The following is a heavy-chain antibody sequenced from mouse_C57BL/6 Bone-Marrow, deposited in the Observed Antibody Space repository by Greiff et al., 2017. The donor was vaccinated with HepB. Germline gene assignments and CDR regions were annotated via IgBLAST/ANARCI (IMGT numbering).Heavy chain of an antibody. CDR3: ASGYPHWYFDV. CDR1: GFSINSDCY. V-gene: IGHV3-3*01. Sequence: VQLQQSGPSLVRPSPTLSLTCTVTGFSINSDCYWIWIRQFPGNKLEYIGYTFYSGITYYNPSLESRTYITRDTSKNQFSLKLSSVTTEDTATYYCASGYPHWYFDVWGTGTTVTVSS. CDR2: TFYSGIT. J-gene: IGHJ1*03. D-gene: IGHD2-2*01.